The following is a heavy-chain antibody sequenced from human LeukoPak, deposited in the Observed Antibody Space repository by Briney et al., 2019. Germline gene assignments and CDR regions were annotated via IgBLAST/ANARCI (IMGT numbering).Heavy chain of an antibody. CDR2: INHSGST. D-gene: IGHD3-10*01. CDR3: ARGLGYYGSGSHR. V-gene: IGHV4-34*01. CDR1: GESFSGYY. J-gene: IGHJ5*02. Sequence: SETLSLTCAVYGESFSGYYWSWIRQPPGKGLEWIGEINHSGSTNYNPSLKSRVTISVDTSKNQFSLKLSSVTAADTAVYYCARGLGYYGSGSHRWGQGTLVTVSS.